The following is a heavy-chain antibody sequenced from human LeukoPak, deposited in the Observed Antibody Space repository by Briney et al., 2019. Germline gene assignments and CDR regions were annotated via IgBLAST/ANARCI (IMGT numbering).Heavy chain of an antibody. D-gene: IGHD2-15*01. V-gene: IGHV3-30-3*01. CDR1: GFTFSSYA. Sequence: PGGSLRLSCAASGFTFSSYAMHWVRQAPGKGLDWVALISYGGGIKSYADSVKGRFTISRDSSTLYLQMNSLTTEDTAVYYCARGSVGTPPPFDYWGQGTLVTVSS. J-gene: IGHJ4*02. CDR3: ARGSVGTPPPFDY. CDR2: ISYGGGIK.